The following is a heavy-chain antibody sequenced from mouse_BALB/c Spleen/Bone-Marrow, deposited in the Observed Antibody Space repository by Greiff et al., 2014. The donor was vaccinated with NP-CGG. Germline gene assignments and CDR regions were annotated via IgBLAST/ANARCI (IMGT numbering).Heavy chain of an antibody. CDR1: GYTFTSYW. J-gene: IGHJ4*01. Sequence: VKLQESGAELARPGASVKLSCKASGYTFTSYWMQWVKQRPGQGLEWIGAIYPGDGDTRYTQKFRGKATLTADKSYNTAYMQLSSLTSEDSAVYFCASPYGNYDAMDYWGQGTSVTVSS. D-gene: IGHD2-1*01. CDR3: ASPYGNYDAMDY. CDR2: IYPGDGDT. V-gene: IGHV1-87*01.